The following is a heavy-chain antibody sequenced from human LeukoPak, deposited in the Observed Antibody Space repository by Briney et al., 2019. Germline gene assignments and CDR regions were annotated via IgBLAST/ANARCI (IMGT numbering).Heavy chain of an antibody. CDR3: ARGGITVAGTGIFDY. CDR2: INPNSGGT. J-gene: IGHJ4*02. CDR1: GYTFTGYY. Sequence: ASVKVSCKASGYTFTGYYMHWVRQAPGQGLEWMGWINPNSGGTNYAQKFQGRVTMTRDTSISTAYMELSRLRSDDTAAYYCARGGITVAGTGIFDYWGQGTLVTVSS. V-gene: IGHV1-2*02. D-gene: IGHD6-19*01.